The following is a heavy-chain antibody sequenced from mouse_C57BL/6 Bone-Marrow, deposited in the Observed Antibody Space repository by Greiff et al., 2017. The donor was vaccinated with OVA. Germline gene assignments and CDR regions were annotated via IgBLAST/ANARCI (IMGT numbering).Heavy chain of an antibody. CDR2: IDPSDSYT. Sequence: QVQLQQPGAELVKPGASVKLSCKASGYTFTSYWMQWVKQRPGQGLEWIGEIDPSDSYTNYNQKFKGKATLTVDTSSSTAYMQLSSRTSEDYSVDYCARAGDYVYAMDYWGQGTSVTVSS. D-gene: IGHD2-4*01. J-gene: IGHJ4*01. CDR1: GYTFTSYW. CDR3: ARAGDYVYAMDY. V-gene: IGHV1-50*01.